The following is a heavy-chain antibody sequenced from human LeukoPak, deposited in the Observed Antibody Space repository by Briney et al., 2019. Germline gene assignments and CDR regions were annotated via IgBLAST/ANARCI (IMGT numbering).Heavy chain of an antibody. CDR1: GFTFSSYW. CDR2: INSDGSST. Sequence: GGSLRLSCAASGFTFSSYWMHWVRQAPGKGLVWVSRINSDGSSTSYADSVKGRFTISRDNARNTLYLQMNSLRAEDTAVYYCARRYYYGSGSYYQYYYYYYMDVWGKGTTVTISS. J-gene: IGHJ6*03. CDR3: ARRYYYGSGSYYQYYYYYYMDV. D-gene: IGHD3-10*01. V-gene: IGHV3-74*01.